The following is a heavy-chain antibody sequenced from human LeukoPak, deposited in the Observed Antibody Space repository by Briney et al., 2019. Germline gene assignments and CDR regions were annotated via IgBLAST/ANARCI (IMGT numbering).Heavy chain of an antibody. V-gene: IGHV3-23*01. CDR2: ISGSGGST. J-gene: IGHJ4*02. Sequence: PGGSLRLSCEASGFTFSSYAMIWVRQAPGKGLEWVSAISGSGGSTYYADSVKGRFTISRDNSKSTLFLQMNSLRAEDTAVYYCAKDPRVGSRVATPCHWGQGTLVTVSS. CDR3: AKDPRVGSRVATPCH. CDR1: GFTFSSYA. D-gene: IGHD5-24*01.